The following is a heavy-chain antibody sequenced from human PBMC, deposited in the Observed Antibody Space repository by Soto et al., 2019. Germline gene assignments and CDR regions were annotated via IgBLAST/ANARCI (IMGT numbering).Heavy chain of an antibody. CDR1: GFTFSDYY. V-gene: IGHV3-11*06. Sequence: QVPLVESGGGLVKPGGSLRLSCAASGFTFSDYYMSWIRQAPGKGLEWVSYISSSSSYTNYADSVKGRFTISRDNAKNSLYLQMNSLRAEDTAVYYCARDARARVFDYWGQGTLVIVSS. J-gene: IGHJ4*02. CDR3: ARDARARVFDY. CDR2: ISSSSSYT.